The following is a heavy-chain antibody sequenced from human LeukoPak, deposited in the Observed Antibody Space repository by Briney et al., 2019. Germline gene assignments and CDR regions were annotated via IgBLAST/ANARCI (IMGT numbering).Heavy chain of an antibody. V-gene: IGHV3-23*01. J-gene: IGHJ4*02. CDR2: IIPSGHTT. Sequence: GGTLRLSCVASGFTFSSHGMNWVRQAPGKGLEWVSGIIPSGHTTYYADSVRGRFTISRDNSRNTVYLQMNSLRAEDTAVYYCARRRRGVDWCYCLDYWGQGTLVTVSS. CDR3: ARRRRGVDWCYCLDY. CDR1: GFTFSSHG. D-gene: IGHD3-10*01.